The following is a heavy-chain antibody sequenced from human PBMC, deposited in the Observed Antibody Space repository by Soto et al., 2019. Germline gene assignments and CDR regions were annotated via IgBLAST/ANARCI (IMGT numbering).Heavy chain of an antibody. J-gene: IGHJ6*03. CDR2: IGSDGRNT. D-gene: IGHD2-2*01. CDR3: ARVGCATRCSDYLYYYMDV. CDR1: GFPFSHYA. Sequence: QLVESGGGLVQPGGSLRLSCAASGFPFSHYAMQWVRQAPGKGLEYVSAIGSDGRNTYYENSVRGRFTISRDKSKNTLYLHMGSLRAEDMAVYYCARVGCATRCSDYLYYYMDVWGKGTTITVSS. V-gene: IGHV3-64*01.